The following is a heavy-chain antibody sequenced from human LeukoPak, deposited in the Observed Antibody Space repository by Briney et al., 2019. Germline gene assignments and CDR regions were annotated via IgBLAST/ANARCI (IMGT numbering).Heavy chain of an antibody. J-gene: IGHJ4*02. V-gene: IGHV3-23*01. D-gene: IGHD3-10*01. CDR1: GFTFSNYA. CDR2: ISGSGAIT. CDR3: AREKHYYGSVVDY. Sequence: GGSLRLSCAASGFTFSNYAMSWVRQAPGKGLEWVSAISGSGAITSDADSVKGRFTISRDNAKNSLYLQMNSLRVEDTAVYYCAREKHYYGSVVDYWGQGTLVTVSS.